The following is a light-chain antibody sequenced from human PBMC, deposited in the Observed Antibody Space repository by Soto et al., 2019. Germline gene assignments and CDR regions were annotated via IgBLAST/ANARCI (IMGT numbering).Light chain of an antibody. CDR3: QQYNDWPPLT. CDR2: GTS. V-gene: IGKV3-15*01. Sequence: EIVWTQSPVTLSVSPGERATLSCRASQSANINLAGYQQKPGQAPRLLIYGTSTRATGVPARFSGSGSGTEFTLTISNLQSEDFAVYYCQQYNDWPPLTFGGGTKVDIK. J-gene: IGKJ4*01. CDR1: QSANIN.